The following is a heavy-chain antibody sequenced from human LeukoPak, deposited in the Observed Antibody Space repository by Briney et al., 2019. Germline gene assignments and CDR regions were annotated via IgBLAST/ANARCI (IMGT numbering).Heavy chain of an antibody. J-gene: IGHJ5*02. CDR1: GFTFSSYS. V-gene: IGHV3-21*01. Sequence: PGGSLRLSCAASGFTFSSYSMNWVRQAPGKGLEWVSSISSSSSYIYYADSVKGRFTISRDNAKNSMYLQMNSLRAEDTAVYYCARDHRLGRSRWCWFAPWGQGTLVTVSS. D-gene: IGHD6-13*01. CDR3: ARDHRLGRSRWCWFAP. CDR2: ISSSSSYI.